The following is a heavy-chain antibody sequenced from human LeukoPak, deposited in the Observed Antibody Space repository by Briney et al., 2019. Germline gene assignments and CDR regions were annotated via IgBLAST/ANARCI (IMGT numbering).Heavy chain of an antibody. CDR3: ARGRSDYYLDS. CDR2: IYPDGGGT. CDR1: GYTFTDYY. J-gene: IGHJ4*02. D-gene: IGHD3-10*01. V-gene: IGHV1-2*02. Sequence: ASVKVSCKASGYTFTDYYMHWVRQAPGHGLEWMGWIYPDGGGTNYAQKFQGRVTMTRDTSISTAYMGLSRLTSDDTAVYYCARGRSDYYLDSWGQGTLVTVSS.